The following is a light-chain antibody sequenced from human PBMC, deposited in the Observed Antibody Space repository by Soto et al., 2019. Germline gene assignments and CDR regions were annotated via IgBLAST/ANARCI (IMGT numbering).Light chain of an antibody. CDR3: QQYGSSPGT. CDR2: GAS. J-gene: IGKJ1*01. V-gene: IGKV3-20*01. CDR1: QSVSSSY. Sequence: EIVLTQSPGTLSLSPGERATLSCRASQSVSSSYLAWYQQKPGQAPRLLIYGASSRATGISDRFSGSGSGTDFTLTISRLEPEDFAVYYCQQYGSSPGTFGQGTNVEIK.